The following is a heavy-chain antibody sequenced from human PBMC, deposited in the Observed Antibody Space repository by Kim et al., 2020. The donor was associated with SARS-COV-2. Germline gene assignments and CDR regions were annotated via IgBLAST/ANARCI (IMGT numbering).Heavy chain of an antibody. Sequence: ASVKVSCKASGYTFTSYDINWVRQATGQGLEWMGWMNPNSGNTGYAQKFQGRVTMTRNTSISTAYMELSSLRSEDTAVYYCARGLRTLRRSGPWRDFQHWGQGTLVTVSS. CDR3: ARGLRTLRRSGPWRDFQH. J-gene: IGHJ1*01. V-gene: IGHV1-8*01. D-gene: IGHD2-15*01. CDR2: MNPNSGNT. CDR1: GYTFTSYD.